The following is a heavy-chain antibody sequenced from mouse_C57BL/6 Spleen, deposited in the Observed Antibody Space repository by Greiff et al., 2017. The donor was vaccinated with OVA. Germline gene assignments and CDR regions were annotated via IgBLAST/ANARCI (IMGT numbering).Heavy chain of an antibody. J-gene: IGHJ3*01. Sequence: VQLQQSGPELVKPGASVKISCKASGYTFTDYYMNWVKQSHGKSLEWIGDINPNNGGTSYNEKFKGKATLTVDKSSSTDYMELRSLTSEDSAVYYCARGDYYGSSSFAYWGQGTLVTVSA. CDR2: INPNNGGT. CDR3: ARGDYYGSSSFAY. CDR1: GYTFTDYY. D-gene: IGHD1-1*01. V-gene: IGHV1-26*01.